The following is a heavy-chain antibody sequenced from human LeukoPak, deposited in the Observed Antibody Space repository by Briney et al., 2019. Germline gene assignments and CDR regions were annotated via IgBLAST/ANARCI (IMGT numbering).Heavy chain of an antibody. D-gene: IGHD3-9*01. CDR3: ARGNDILTGYFF. V-gene: IGHV1-69*13. CDR1: GGTFSSYA. CDR2: IIPIFGTA. J-gene: IGHJ4*02. Sequence: SVKVSFKASGGTFSSYAISWVRQAPGQGLEWMGGIIPIFGTANYAQKFQGRVTITADESTSTAYMELSSLRSEDTAVYYCARGNDILTGYFFWGQGTLVTVSS.